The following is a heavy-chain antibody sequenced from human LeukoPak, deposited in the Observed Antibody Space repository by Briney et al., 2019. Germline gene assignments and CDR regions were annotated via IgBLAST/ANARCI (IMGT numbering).Heavy chain of an antibody. D-gene: IGHD2-2*01. V-gene: IGHV4-4*07. CDR1: GGSISSYY. J-gene: IGHJ5*02. CDR2: IYTSGST. Sequence: IPSETLSLTCTVSGGSISSYYWSWIRQPAGKGLEWIGRIYTSGSTNYNPSLKSRVTMSVDTSKNRFSLKLSSVTAADTAVYYCARVLGYCSSTSCSNWFDPWGQGTLVTVSS. CDR3: ARVLGYCSSTSCSNWFDP.